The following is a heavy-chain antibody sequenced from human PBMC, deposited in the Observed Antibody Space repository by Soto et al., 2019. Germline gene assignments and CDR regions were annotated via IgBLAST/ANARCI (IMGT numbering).Heavy chain of an antibody. CDR2: IWYDGSNK. J-gene: IGHJ4*02. CDR1: GFTFSSYG. D-gene: IGHD7-27*01. Sequence: QVQMVESGGGVVQPGRSLRLSCAASGFTFSSYGMHWVRQAPGKGLGWVAVIWYDGSNKYYADSVKGRFPISRDNSENTLDMQMTSLRAEDTAVYYCASDGLLGTECPDYWGQGTLVTVSS. V-gene: IGHV3-33*01. CDR3: ASDGLLGTECPDY.